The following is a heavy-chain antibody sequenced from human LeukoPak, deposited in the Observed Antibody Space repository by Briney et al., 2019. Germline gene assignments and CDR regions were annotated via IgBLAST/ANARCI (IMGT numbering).Heavy chain of an antibody. CDR2: IDPSDSYT. V-gene: IGHV5-10-1*01. Sequence: KVSCKASGGTFSSYAISWVRQMPGKGLEWMGRIDPSDSYTNYSPSFQGHVTISADKSISTAYLQWSSLKASDTAMYYCARGAAAYGMDVWGQGTTVTVSS. D-gene: IGHD2-2*01. CDR3: ARGAAAYGMDV. CDR1: GGTFSSYA. J-gene: IGHJ6*02.